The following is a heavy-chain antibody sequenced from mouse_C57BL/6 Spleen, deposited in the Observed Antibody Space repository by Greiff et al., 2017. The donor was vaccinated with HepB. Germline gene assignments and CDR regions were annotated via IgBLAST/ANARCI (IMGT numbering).Heavy chain of an antibody. CDR2: IDPSDSYT. V-gene: IGHV1-69*01. D-gene: IGHD2-1*01. CDR1: GYTFTSYW. CDR3: ARSDGNYEDY. Sequence: VQLKQPGAELVMPGASVKLSCKASGYTFTSYWMHWVKQRPGQGLEWIGEIDPSDSYTNYNQKFKGKSTLTVDKSSSTAYMQLSSLTSEDSAVYYCARSDGNYEDYWGQGTTLTVSS. J-gene: IGHJ2*01.